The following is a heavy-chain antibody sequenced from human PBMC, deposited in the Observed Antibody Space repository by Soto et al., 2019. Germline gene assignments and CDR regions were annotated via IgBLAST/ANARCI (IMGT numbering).Heavy chain of an antibody. CDR3: ARGGEEWGS. J-gene: IGHJ5*02. Sequence: QVQLQESGPGLVKPSETLSLTCTVSGGSISSYYWSWIRQPPGKGLEWIGYIYYSGSTNYNPSLKSRVTISVDTSKNQFSLKLSSVTAAGTAVYYCARGGEEWGSWGQGTLVTVSS. V-gene: IGHV4-59*01. CDR2: IYYSGST. D-gene: IGHD7-27*01. CDR1: GGSISSYY.